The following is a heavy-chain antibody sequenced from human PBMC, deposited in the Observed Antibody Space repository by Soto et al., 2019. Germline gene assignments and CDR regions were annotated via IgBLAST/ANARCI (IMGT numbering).Heavy chain of an antibody. D-gene: IGHD3-16*01. CDR1: GGSISSSSYY. CDR3: AATEGGSVYDPPEDPYYFDY. J-gene: IGHJ4*02. Sequence: QLLESGPGLVKPSETLSLTCTVSGGSISSSSYYWGWIRQPPGNGLEWIGSIYYSGSTYYNPSLKSRVTISVDTSKNQSSLKLSSVYAADTAVYFCAATEGGSVYDPPEDPYYFDYWGQGTLVTVSS. V-gene: IGHV4-39*01. CDR2: IYYSGST.